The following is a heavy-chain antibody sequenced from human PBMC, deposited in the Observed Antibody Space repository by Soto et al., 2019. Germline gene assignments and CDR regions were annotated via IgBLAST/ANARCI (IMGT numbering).Heavy chain of an antibody. J-gene: IGHJ4*02. CDR3: ARDRYGANSPFDY. CDR1: GFTFSNYG. CDR2: IWYDGNKK. D-gene: IGHD4-17*01. Sequence: QVPLVESGGGVVQPGRSLRLSCAPSGFTFSNYGMHWVRQAPGKGLEWVAVIWYDGNKKYYADSVKGRFTVSRDNSKNTLYLQMNSLRAEDTAVYYCARDRYGANSPFDYWGQGTLVTVSS. V-gene: IGHV3-33*01.